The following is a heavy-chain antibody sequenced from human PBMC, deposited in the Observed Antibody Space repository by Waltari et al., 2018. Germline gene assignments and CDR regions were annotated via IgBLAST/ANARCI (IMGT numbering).Heavy chain of an antibody. J-gene: IGHJ4*02. CDR1: DGSINRDTYS. CDR2: IYSGGDA. D-gene: IGHD6-25*01. CDR3: ARGDERLARYHFDD. Sequence: QVLLQESGPGLVKPSHTLSLTCTVSDGSINRDTYSWSWIRPPAGKGLEWIGRIYSGGDARYSPFLERRVAISVDRSKNQFSLTIFSVNAADAAVYYCARGDERLARYHFDDWGQGTQVIVSS. V-gene: IGHV4-61*02.